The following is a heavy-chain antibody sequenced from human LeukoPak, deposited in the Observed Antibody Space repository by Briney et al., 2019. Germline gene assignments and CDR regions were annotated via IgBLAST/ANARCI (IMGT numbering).Heavy chain of an antibody. CDR3: ARGGYGSGSYLYWFDP. CDR2: IYYSGST. J-gene: IGHJ5*02. CDR1: GGSIRSYY. D-gene: IGHD3-10*01. Sequence: SETLSLTCTVSGGSIRSYYWSWIRQPPGKGLEWIGDIYYSGSTNYNPSLKSRVTISVDTSKNQFSLKLSSVTAADTAVYYCARGGYGSGSYLYWFDPWGQGTQVTVSS. V-gene: IGHV4-59*01.